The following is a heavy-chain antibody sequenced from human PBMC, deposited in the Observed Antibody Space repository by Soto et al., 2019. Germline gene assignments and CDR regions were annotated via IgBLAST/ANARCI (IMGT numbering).Heavy chain of an antibody. CDR3: ARGRFSSGVYYFDY. Sequence: GGSLRLSCAASGFTFNNYWMTWVRQAPGKGLEWVANIKQDGSEKYHVDSVKGRFTISRDNAKNSLYLQMNSLRAEDTAVYYCARGRFSSGVYYFDYWGQGTLVTVSS. CDR2: IKQDGSEK. V-gene: IGHV3-7*01. CDR1: GFTFNNYW. J-gene: IGHJ4*02. D-gene: IGHD6-19*01.